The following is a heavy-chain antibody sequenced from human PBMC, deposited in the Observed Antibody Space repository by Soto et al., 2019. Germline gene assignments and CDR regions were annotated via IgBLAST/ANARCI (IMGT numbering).Heavy chain of an antibody. CDR2: IYYSGST. D-gene: IGHD2-15*01. V-gene: IGHV4-31*03. Sequence: ASETLSLTCTVSGGSISSGGYYWSWIRQHPGKDLEWIAYIYYSGSTYYNPSLKSRVTISVDTSKNQFSLKLSSVTAADTAVYYCARGRVEIWFDPWGQGTLVTVSS. CDR1: GGSISSGGYY. CDR3: ARGRVEIWFDP. J-gene: IGHJ5*02.